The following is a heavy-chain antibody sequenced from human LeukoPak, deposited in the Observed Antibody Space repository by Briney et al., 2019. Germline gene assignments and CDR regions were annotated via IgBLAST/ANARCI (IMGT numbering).Heavy chain of an antibody. CDR3: ARDLLLVRSSWHVKVGAFDI. CDR1: GYTFTGYY. J-gene: IGHJ3*02. Sequence: GASVKVSCKASGYTFTGYYMHWVRQAPGQGLEWMGRINPNSGGTNYAQKFQGRVTMTRDTSISTAYMELSRLRSDGTAVYYCARDLLLVRSSWHVKVGAFDIWGQGTMVTVSS. D-gene: IGHD6-13*01. V-gene: IGHV1-2*06. CDR2: INPNSGGT.